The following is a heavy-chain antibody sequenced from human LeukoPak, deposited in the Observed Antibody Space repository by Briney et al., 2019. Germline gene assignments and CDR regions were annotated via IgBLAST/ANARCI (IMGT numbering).Heavy chain of an antibody. V-gene: IGHV1-18*01. CDR1: GYTFTSYG. CDR2: ISAYNGNT. CDR3: ARGGDLGGNYYDFWSGYYRGYYYYYMDV. Sequence: ASVKVSCKASGYTFTSYGISWVRQAPGQGLEWMGWISAYNGNTNYAQKLQGRVTMTTDTSTSTAYMELRSLRSDDTAVYYCARGGDLGGNYYDFWSGYYRGYYYYYMDVWGKGTTVTVSS. D-gene: IGHD3-3*01. J-gene: IGHJ6*03.